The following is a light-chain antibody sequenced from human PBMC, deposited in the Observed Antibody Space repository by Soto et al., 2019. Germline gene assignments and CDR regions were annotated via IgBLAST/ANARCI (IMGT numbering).Light chain of an antibody. V-gene: IGKV3-20*01. CDR1: QSVSSSY. CDR2: GAS. J-gene: IGKJ1*01. Sequence: IVLTQSPGTLSLSPGERATLSCRASQSVSSSYLVWYQQKPGQAPRLLIYGASSRATGIPDRFSGSGSGTDFTLTISRLEPEDFAVYYCQQYGGSPWTFGQGTKVEIK. CDR3: QQYGGSPWT.